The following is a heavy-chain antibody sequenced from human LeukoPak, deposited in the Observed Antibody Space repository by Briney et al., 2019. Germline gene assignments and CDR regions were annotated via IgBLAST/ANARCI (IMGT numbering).Heavy chain of an antibody. CDR3: ARESGGYIIDY. V-gene: IGHV1-69*05. D-gene: IGHD6-25*01. Sequence: ASVKVPCKASGGTFSSYAISWVRQAPGQGLEWMGRIIPIFGTANYAQKFQGRVTITTDESTSTAYMELSSLRSEDTAVYYCARESGGYIIDYWGQGTLGTVSS. CDR1: GGTFSSYA. J-gene: IGHJ4*02. CDR2: IIPIFGTA.